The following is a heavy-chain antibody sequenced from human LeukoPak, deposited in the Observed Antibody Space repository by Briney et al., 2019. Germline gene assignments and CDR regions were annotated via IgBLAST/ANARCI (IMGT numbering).Heavy chain of an antibody. CDR1: GGSISSYY. V-gene: IGHV4-4*07. CDR3: AGFTFFRGVITFDY. Sequence: SETLSLTCTVSGGSISSYYWSWIRQPAGKGLEWIGRIYTSGSTNYNPSLKSRVTMSVDTSKNQFSLKLSSVTAADTAVYSCAGFTFFRGVITFDYWGQGTLVTVSS. D-gene: IGHD3-10*01. J-gene: IGHJ4*02. CDR2: IYTSGST.